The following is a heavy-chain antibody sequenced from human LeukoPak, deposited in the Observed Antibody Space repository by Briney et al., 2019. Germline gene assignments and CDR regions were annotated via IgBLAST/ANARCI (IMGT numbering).Heavy chain of an antibody. CDR2: ISYDGSKK. CDR1: GLTLRRDA. J-gene: IGHJ4*02. Sequence: GGSLRLSCAASGLTLRRDAMHWVRQAPGKGLEWVAVISYDGSKKYYADSVKGRFTISRVNSKNTLYLQMNSLRAEDTAVYYCARSDSSSWLNFDYWGQGTLVTVSS. CDR3: ARSDSSSWLNFDY. V-gene: IGHV3-30-3*01. D-gene: IGHD6-13*01.